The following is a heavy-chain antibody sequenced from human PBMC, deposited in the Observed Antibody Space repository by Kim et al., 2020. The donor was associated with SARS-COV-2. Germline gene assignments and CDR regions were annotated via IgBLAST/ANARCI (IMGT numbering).Heavy chain of an antibody. CDR2: IYYSGST. Sequence: SETLSLTCTVSGGSISSSSYYWGWIRQPPGKGLEWIGSIYYSGSTYYNPSLKSRVTISVDTSKNQFSLKLSSVTAADTAVYYCASVPGYSSGQNWFDPWG. J-gene: IGHJ5*02. CDR1: GGSISSSSYY. D-gene: IGHD6-19*01. CDR3: ASVPGYSSGQNWFDP. V-gene: IGHV4-39*01.